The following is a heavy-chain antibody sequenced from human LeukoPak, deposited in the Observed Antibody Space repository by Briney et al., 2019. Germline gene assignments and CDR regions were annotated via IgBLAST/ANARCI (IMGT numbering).Heavy chain of an antibody. Sequence: PSETLSLICTVSGGSISSYYWSWIRQPPGKGLEWIGYIYYSGSTNYNPSLKSRVTISVDTSKNQFSLKLSSVTAADTAVYYCARGTSYWGQGTLVTVSS. J-gene: IGHJ4*02. CDR2: IYYSGST. D-gene: IGHD2-8*01. CDR3: ARGTSY. V-gene: IGHV4-59*01. CDR1: GGSISSYY.